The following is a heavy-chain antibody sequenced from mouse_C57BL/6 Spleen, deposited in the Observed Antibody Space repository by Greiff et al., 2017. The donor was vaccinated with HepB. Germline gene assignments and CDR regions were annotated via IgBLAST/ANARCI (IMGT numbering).Heavy chain of an antibody. CDR3: ARDGGGEAWFAY. CDR2: ISDGGSYT. Sequence: EVHLVESGGGLVKPGGSLKLSCAASGFTFSSYAMSWVRQTPEKRLEWVATISDGGSYTYYPDNVKGRFTISRDNAKNNLYLQMSHLKSEDTAMYYCARDGGGEAWFAYWGQGTLVTVSA. CDR1: GFTFSSYA. J-gene: IGHJ3*01. V-gene: IGHV5-4*01.